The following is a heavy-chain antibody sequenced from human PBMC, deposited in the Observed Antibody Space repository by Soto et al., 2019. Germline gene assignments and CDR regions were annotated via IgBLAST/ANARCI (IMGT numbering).Heavy chain of an antibody. D-gene: IGHD2-21*02. Sequence: ESLSLTCSVSGCSINSYAWSWIRQPPGKGLEWIGYIFYSGRSGSTNYNPSLKSRVTISVDTYKNQFSLKVSSVTAADTAVYYCAKTALGWLDTWGQGTLVTVSS. CDR3: AKTALGWLDT. V-gene: IGHV4-59*01. CDR1: GCSINSYA. J-gene: IGHJ5*02. CDR2: IFYSGRSGST.